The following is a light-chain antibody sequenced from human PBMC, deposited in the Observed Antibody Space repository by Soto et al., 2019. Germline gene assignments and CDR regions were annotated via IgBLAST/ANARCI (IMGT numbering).Light chain of an antibody. CDR1: QTITNNY. CDR2: GAS. CDR3: QNYKYWPYT. V-gene: IGKV3-20*01. Sequence: EIVLTQSPGTLSLSPGERATLSCRASQTITNNYLAWYQQKPDQAPRLLFYGASSRATGIPDRFSGSGSGTEFTLTITSLQSEDFAVYFCQNYKYWPYTFGQGTKVDIK. J-gene: IGKJ2*01.